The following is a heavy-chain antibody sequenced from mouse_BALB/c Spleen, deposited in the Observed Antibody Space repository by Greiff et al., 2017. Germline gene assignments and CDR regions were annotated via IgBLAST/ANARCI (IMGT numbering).Heavy chain of an antibody. Sequence: EVKLMESGPGLVKPSQSLSLTCTVTGYSITSDYAWNWIRQFPGNKLEWMGYISYSGSTSYNPSLKSRISITRDTSKNQFFLQLNSVTTEDTATYYCATHWDVWYFDVWGAGTTVTVSS. J-gene: IGHJ1*01. CDR3: ATHWDVWYFDV. D-gene: IGHD4-1*01. CDR1: GYSITSDYA. V-gene: IGHV3-2*02. CDR2: ISYSGST.